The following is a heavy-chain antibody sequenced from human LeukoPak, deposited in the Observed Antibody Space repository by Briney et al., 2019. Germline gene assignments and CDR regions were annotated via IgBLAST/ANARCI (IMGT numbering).Heavy chain of an antibody. V-gene: IGHV1-46*01. CDR2: IICSGGST. J-gene: IGHJ4*02. CDR3: ARSPFYNGGSDY. CDR1: GYTFTSYY. D-gene: IGHD3-10*01. Sequence: GASVKVSCKASGYTFTSYYIYWVRQAPGQGLEWMGIIICSGGSTDYAQKFQGRVTMTRDMSTSTVYMELSSLKSEDTAVYYCARSPFYNGGSDYWGQGTLVTVSS.